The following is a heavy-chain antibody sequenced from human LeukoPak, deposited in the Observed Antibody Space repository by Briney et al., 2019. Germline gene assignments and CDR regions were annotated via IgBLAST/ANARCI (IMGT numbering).Heavy chain of an antibody. D-gene: IGHD3-22*01. V-gene: IGHV3-23*01. CDR1: GFTFRSYA. CDR3: AKVINSGFYYYFDY. Sequence: GGSLRLSCAGSGFTFRSYAMSWVRQAPGKGLEWVSAISHSSSGTYYVDSVRGRFTISRDNSKNLLYMQMNSLRAEDTAVYYCAKVINSGFYYYFDYWGQGTLVTVSS. CDR2: ISHSSSGT. J-gene: IGHJ4*02.